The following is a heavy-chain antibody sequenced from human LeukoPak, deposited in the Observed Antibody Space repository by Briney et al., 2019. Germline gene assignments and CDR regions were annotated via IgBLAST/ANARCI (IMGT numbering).Heavy chain of an antibody. D-gene: IGHD6-13*01. V-gene: IGHV3-NL1*01. CDR3: ARIIVAVAFTPYYYYGMDV. CDR1: GFTFSTYG. J-gene: IGHJ6*02. CDR2: LYRGGST. Sequence: GGSLRLSCAASGFTFSTYGLHWVRQAPGKGLERVSVLYRGGSTYYADSVKGRFTISRDNAKNSLYLQMNSLRAEDTAVYYCARIIVAVAFTPYYYYGMDVWGQGTTVTVSS.